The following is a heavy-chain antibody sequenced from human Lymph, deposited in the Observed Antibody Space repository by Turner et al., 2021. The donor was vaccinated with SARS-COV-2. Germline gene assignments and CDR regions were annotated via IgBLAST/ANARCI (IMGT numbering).Heavy chain of an antibody. CDR1: GCSISSSSYY. J-gene: IGHJ1*01. D-gene: IGHD1-26*01. Sequence: QLQLQESGLGLVKPSETLSLTFTFPGCSISSSSYYWGWIRQPPGKGLEWIGNFFYSGSTYYNPSLKSRVTISEDTPKNQFSLKLTSVTAADTAVYYCGVGPTRWYFQHWGQGTLVTVSS. CDR2: FFYSGST. V-gene: IGHV4-39*01. CDR3: GVGPTRWYFQH.